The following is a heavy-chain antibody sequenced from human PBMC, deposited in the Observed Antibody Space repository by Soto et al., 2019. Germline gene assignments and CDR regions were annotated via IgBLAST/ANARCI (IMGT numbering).Heavy chain of an antibody. CDR1: GGSISTDL. J-gene: IGHJ4*02. V-gene: IGHV4-59*01. Sequence: AATLSPTCAPCGGSISTDLYGFQRPPPGKGLEWIGYIFYNGKTNYNPSRESRVSISVDTSKKQFSLKLSSVTAADTAVYYCARHFPPGNNWNYFDYWGQGTLVT. CDR2: IFYNGKT. D-gene: IGHD1-1*01. CDR3: ARHFPPGNNWNYFDY.